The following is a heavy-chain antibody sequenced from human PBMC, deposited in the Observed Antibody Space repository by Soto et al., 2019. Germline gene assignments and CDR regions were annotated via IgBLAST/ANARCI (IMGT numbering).Heavy chain of an antibody. Sequence: SETLSLTCTVSGGSISSGGYYWSWIRQHPGKGLEWIGYIYYSGSTYYNPSLKSRVTISVDMSKNQFSLKLSSVTAADTAVYYWARPTLAANDAFEIWGQGTMVTVSS. CDR3: ARPTLAANDAFEI. CDR1: GGSISSGGYY. D-gene: IGHD6-13*01. CDR2: IYYSGST. V-gene: IGHV4-31*03. J-gene: IGHJ3*02.